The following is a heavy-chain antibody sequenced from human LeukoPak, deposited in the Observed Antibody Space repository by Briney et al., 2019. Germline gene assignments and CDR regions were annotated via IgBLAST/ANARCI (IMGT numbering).Heavy chain of an antibody. V-gene: IGHV3-21*01. Sequence: GGSLRLSCAASGFTFSSYSMNWVRQAPGKGLEWVSSISSSSSYIYYADSVKGRFTISRDNAKNSLYLQMNSLRAEDTAVYYCARFSDYDFWGGYYYYYYMDVWGKGTTVTVSS. CDR1: GFTFSSYS. J-gene: IGHJ6*03. D-gene: IGHD3-3*01. CDR3: ARFSDYDFWGGYYYYYYMDV. CDR2: ISSSSSYI.